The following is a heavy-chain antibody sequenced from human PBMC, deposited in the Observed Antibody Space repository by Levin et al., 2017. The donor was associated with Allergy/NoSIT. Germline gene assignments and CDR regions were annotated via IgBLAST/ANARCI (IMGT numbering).Heavy chain of an antibody. Sequence: MAGGSLRLSCKAFGYSFSGYFLHWVRQAPGKGLEWLGWINPKSGTTNYAQDFQGRVIMTSDTSIKTTYMELTRLTSDDTALYYCARDGYCSGASCNSWFYWGQGTLVTVSS. CDR3: ARDGYCSGASCNSWFY. CDR2: INPKSGTT. V-gene: IGHV1-2*02. CDR1: GYSFSGYF. D-gene: IGHD2-15*01. J-gene: IGHJ4*02.